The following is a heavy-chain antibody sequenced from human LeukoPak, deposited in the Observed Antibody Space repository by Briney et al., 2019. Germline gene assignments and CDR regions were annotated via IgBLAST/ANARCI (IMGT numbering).Heavy chain of an antibody. CDR1: GFTFSSYA. V-gene: IGHV3-23*01. D-gene: IGHD3-10*01. CDR2: ISGSGSST. Sequence: PGGSLRLSCAASGFTFSSYAMSWVRQAPGKGLEWVSTISGSGSSTYYADSAKGRYTISRDNSKNTLYLQMNSLRAEDTAVYYCAKDGDYYGAGSSDYWGEGTLVTVSS. CDR3: AKDGDYYGAGSSDY. J-gene: IGHJ4*02.